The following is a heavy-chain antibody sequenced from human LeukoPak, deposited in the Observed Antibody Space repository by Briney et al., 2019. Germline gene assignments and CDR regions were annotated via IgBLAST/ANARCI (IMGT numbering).Heavy chain of an antibody. V-gene: IGHV3-23*01. CDR3: AKDLWYFGMDV. D-gene: IGHD3-16*01. CDR2: LSGSGGDT. CDR1: GXTFSNYA. Sequence: GALRLSCSASGXTFSNYAMSWVRQAPGKGMEWVSCLSGSGGDTYYADSVKGRFTISRDNSKNTLYLQMNSLRAEDTAIYYCAKDLWYFGMDVWGQGTTVTVSS. J-gene: IGHJ6*02.